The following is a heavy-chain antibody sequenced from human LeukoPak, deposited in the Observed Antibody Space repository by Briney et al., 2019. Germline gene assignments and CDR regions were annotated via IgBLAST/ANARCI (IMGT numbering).Heavy chain of an antibody. CDR1: SGSIFSSNW. V-gene: IGHV4-4*02. Sequence: SGTLSLTCAVSSGSIFSSNWWSWVRQPPGKGLEWIGQIFHSGSTSYSPSLKSRVTISVDKSKNQFSLKLISVTAADTAVYYCARHDYYDSSGYAHFDYWGQGTLVTVFS. D-gene: IGHD3-22*01. J-gene: IGHJ4*02. CDR2: IFHSGST. CDR3: ARHDYYDSSGYAHFDY.